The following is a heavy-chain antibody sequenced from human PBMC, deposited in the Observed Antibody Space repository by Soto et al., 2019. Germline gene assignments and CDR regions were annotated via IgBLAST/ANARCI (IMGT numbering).Heavy chain of an antibody. J-gene: IGHJ5*02. CDR1: GGSVNGYY. V-gene: IGHV4-34*01. CDR3: ATRITVFGLLIPPFDP. CDR2: INHTGAT. D-gene: IGHD3-3*01. Sequence: SETLSLTCAVYGGSVNGYYWNWIRQPPGKGLEWIGEINHTGATHYNPSLKSRVTMSVDTSKNQFSLRLSSVTAADTAIYYCATRITVFGLLIPPFDPWGQGTQVTVSS.